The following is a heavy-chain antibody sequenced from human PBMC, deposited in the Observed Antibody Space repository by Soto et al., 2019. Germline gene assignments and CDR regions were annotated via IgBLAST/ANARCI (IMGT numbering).Heavy chain of an antibody. CDR2: ITYNGGDT. CDR1: LITYVSRA. CDR3: ARGSTASYPGSRIFDF. D-gene: IGHD3-10*01. Sequence: GGSLRLSCVSSLITYVSRAMSWVRQAPGEGLEWVSTITYNGGDTKSADSVRGRFTISRDNSKNTLYLQMSSLRAEDSAVYYCARGSTASYPGSRIFDFWGRGTLVTVSS. V-gene: IGHV3-23*01. J-gene: IGHJ4*02.